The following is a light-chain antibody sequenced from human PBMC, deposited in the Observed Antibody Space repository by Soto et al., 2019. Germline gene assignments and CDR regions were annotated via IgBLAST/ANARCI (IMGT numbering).Light chain of an antibody. Sequence: DMQMTQSPSTLSGSVGDRVTITCRASQTISSWLAWYQQKPGKAPKLLIYKASTLKSGVPSRFSGSGSGTEFNLTISSLQPDDFATYYCQHYNSYSEAFGQGTTVALK. J-gene: IGKJ1*01. CDR2: KAS. CDR1: QTISSW. V-gene: IGKV1-5*03. CDR3: QHYNSYSEA.